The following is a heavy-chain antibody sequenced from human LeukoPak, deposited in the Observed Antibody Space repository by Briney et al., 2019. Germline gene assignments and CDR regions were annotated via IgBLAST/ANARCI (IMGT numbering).Heavy chain of an antibody. J-gene: IGHJ4*02. D-gene: IGHD3-9*01. CDR1: GFTFSSYA. Sequence: GGSLRLSCAASGFTFSSYAMSWVRQAPGKGLEWVSAISGSGGSTYYADSVEGRFTISRDNSKNTLYLQMNSLRAEDTAVYYCATYYDILTNYFDYWGQGTLVTVSS. CDR2: ISGSGGST. CDR3: ATYYDILTNYFDY. V-gene: IGHV3-23*01.